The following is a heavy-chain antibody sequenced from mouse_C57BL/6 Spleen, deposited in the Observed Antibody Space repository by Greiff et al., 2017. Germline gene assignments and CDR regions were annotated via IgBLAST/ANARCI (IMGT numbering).Heavy chain of an antibody. CDR2: IDPETGGT. V-gene: IGHV1-15*01. CDR3: TRLDGYYRYYAMDY. D-gene: IGHD2-3*01. J-gene: IGHJ4*01. CDR1: GYTFTDYE. Sequence: VQLQQSGAELVRPGASVTLSCKASGYTFTDYEMHWVKQTPVHGLEWIGAIDPETGGTAYNQKFKGKAILTADKSSSTAYMELRSLTSEDSAVYYCTRLDGYYRYYAMDYWGQGTSVTVSS.